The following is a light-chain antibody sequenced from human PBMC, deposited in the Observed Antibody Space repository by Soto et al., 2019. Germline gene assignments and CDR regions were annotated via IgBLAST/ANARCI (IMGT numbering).Light chain of an antibody. V-gene: IGLV2-8*01. CDR3: SSYAGSSNV. Sequence: QSVLTQPPSASGSPGQSVAISSTGTSSDVGGYNYVSWYQQHPGKAPKLMIYEVNKRPSGVPDRFSGSKSGNTASLTVSGLQAEDEADYYCSSYAGSSNVFGTGTKVNVL. CDR2: EVN. CDR1: SSDVGGYNY. J-gene: IGLJ1*01.